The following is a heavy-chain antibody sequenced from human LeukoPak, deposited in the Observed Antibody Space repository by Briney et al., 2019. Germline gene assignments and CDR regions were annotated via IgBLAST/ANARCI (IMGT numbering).Heavy chain of an antibody. D-gene: IGHD6-6*01. CDR1: GFTFSSYV. CDR2: ISDSGGST. Sequence: GGSLRLSCAASGFTFSSYVMSWVRPAPGKGLEWVSAISDSGGSTFYADSVEGRFTISRDNSKNTLYLQMNSLRAEDTAVYYCAKGLYSSSSYFDYWGQGTLVIVSS. CDR3: AKGLYSSSSYFDY. V-gene: IGHV3-23*01. J-gene: IGHJ4*02.